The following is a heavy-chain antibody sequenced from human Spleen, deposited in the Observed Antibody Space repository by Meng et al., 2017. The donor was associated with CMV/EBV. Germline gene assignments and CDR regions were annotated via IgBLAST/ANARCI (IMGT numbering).Heavy chain of an antibody. CDR3: ARGDWELHYLDY. CDR1: GFTFSRAW. D-gene: IGHD1-7*01. J-gene: IGHJ4*02. V-gene: IGHV3-15*01. Sequence: GESLKISCAASGFTFSRAWMSWVRQAPGKGLEWVGRIKNKPDGETIDYAAPVEGRFFISRDDSKNTLYLQMNSLKTEDTAVYYCARGDWELHYLDYWGQGTLVTVSS. CDR2: IKNKPDGETI.